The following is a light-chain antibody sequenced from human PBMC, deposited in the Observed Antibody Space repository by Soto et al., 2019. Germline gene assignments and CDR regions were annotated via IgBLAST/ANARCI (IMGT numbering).Light chain of an antibody. Sequence: NFMLTQPHSVSESPGKTVTNSCIRNSGSIASNYVQWYQQRPGSSPTTVIYEDNQRPSGVPDRFSGSVDGSSNSASLTISGLKTEDEADYYCQSFDGSTWVFGGGTKLTVL. V-gene: IGLV6-57*01. CDR2: EDN. CDR1: SGSIASNY. J-gene: IGLJ3*02. CDR3: QSFDGSTWV.